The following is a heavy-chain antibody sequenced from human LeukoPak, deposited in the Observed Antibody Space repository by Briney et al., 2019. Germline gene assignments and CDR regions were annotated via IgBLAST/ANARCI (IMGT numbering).Heavy chain of an antibody. CDR1: GFTFRHYA. CDR2: ISGSGGST. V-gene: IGHV3-23*01. Sequence: QPGETLRLSCVASGFTFRHYAMSWVRQAPGKGLEWVSAISGSGGSTYYADSVKGRFTISRDNSKNTLYLQMNSLRAEDTAVYYCAKFPFLGATTPYNWFDPWGQGTLVTVSS. CDR3: AKFPFLGATTPYNWFDP. D-gene: IGHD1-26*01. J-gene: IGHJ5*02.